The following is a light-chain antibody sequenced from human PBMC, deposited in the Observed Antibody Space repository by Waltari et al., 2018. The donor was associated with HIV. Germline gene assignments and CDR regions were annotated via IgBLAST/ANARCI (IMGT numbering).Light chain of an antibody. CDR1: SSDVGGYNY. Sequence: QSALTHPRSVSGSPGQSVTISCTGTSSDVGGYNYGSCYQHHPDKAPKVIIYDVSNRPSGVPDRFSGSKSGNTASLTISGLQAEDEAVYYCCSYAGRYTYVFGTGTTVTVL. CDR2: DVS. V-gene: IGLV2-11*01. CDR3: CSYAGRYTYV. J-gene: IGLJ1*01.